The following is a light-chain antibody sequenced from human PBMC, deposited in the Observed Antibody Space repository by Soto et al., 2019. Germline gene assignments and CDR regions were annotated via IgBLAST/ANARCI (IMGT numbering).Light chain of an antibody. J-gene: IGKJ1*01. CDR3: QQSYSTPWT. Sequence: DIQMTQSPSSLSASVGDRVTITCRASQSITDYLNWYEQKPGEAPKRLIYAASSLHSGVPSRFSGSVSGTDFTLTINSLQPEDSATYFCQQSYSTPWTFGQGTKVEIK. V-gene: IGKV1-39*01. CDR1: QSITDY. CDR2: AAS.